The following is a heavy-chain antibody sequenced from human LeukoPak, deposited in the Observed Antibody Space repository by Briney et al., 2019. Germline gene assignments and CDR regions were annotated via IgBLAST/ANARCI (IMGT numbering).Heavy chain of an antibody. D-gene: IGHD3-3*01. J-gene: IGHJ3*02. CDR2: INSDGSST. Sequence: GGSLRLSCAASGFTLSSYWMHWVRQAPGKGLVWVSRINSDGSSTSYADSVKGRFTISRDNAKNTLYLQMNSLRAEDTAVYYCARVEWYAMEDAFDIWGQGTMVTVSS. V-gene: IGHV3-74*01. CDR1: GFTLSSYW. CDR3: ARVEWYAMEDAFDI.